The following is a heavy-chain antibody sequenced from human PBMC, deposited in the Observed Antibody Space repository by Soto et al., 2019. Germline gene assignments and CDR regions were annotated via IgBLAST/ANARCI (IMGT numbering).Heavy chain of an antibody. CDR1: GFTFTSSA. CDR2: IVVGSGNT. Sequence: QMQLVQSGPEVKKPGTSVKVSCKASGFTFTSSAVQWVRQARGQRLEWIGWIVVGSGNTNYAQKFQERVTITRDMSTSTAYIEQSSLRSDDRVVYYCAFRIKVTNGDKTDDWGWGTLVTVSS. V-gene: IGHV1-58*01. J-gene: IGHJ4*02. CDR3: AFRIKVTNGDKTDD. D-gene: IGHD2-21*02.